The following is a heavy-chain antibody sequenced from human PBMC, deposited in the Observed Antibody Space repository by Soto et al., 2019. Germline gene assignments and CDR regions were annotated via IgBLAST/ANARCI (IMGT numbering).Heavy chain of an antibody. CDR2: IIPIFGTA. D-gene: IGHD5-12*01. Sequence: SVKVSCKASGGTFSSYAISWVRQAPGQGLEWMGGIIPIFGTANYAQKFQGRVTITADESTSTAYMELSSLRSEDTAVYYCASVATISDYYYYYGMDVWGQGTTVTVSS. J-gene: IGHJ6*02. CDR1: GGTFSSYA. CDR3: ASVATISDYYYYYGMDV. V-gene: IGHV1-69*13.